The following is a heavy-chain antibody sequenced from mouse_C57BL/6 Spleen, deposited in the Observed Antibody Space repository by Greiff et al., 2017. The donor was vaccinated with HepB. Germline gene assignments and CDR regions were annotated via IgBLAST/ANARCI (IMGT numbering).Heavy chain of an antibody. CDR3: ARGPYGSRGVYYFDY. D-gene: IGHD1-1*01. J-gene: IGHJ2*01. CDR2: IHPNSGST. Sequence: QVQLKQPGAELVKPGASVKLSCKASGYTFTSYWMHWVKQRPGQGLEWIGMIHPNSGSTNYNEKFKSKATLTVDKSSSTAYMQLSSLTSEDSAVYYCARGPYGSRGVYYFDYWGQGTTLTVSS. V-gene: IGHV1-64*01. CDR1: GYTFTSYW.